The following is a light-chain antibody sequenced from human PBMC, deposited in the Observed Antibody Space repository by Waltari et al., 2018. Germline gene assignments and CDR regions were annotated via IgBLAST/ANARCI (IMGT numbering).Light chain of an antibody. Sequence: QSLVQGEGNIFLNWFHQRPGQSPRRLIYKVSNRESGVPDRFSGSGSGTDFTLKISRVEAEDVGIYYCLQSSQWPYAFGQGTKLEIK. J-gene: IGKJ2*01. CDR3: LQSSQWPYA. V-gene: IGKV2-30*02. CDR2: KVS. CDR1: QSLVQGEGNIF.